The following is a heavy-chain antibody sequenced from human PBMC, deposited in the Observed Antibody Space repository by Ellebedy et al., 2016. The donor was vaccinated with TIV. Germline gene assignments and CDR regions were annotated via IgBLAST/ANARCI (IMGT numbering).Heavy chain of an antibody. CDR3: ARLNLTVPIYYFDH. D-gene: IGHD4-11*01. Sequence: GESLKISXAASGFTFSSYSMAWVRQAPGKGLEWVSYISIGSATIYYADSVKGRFTISRDNAKNSLYLQMNSLRDEDSAVYYCARLNLTVPIYYFDHWGQGTLVTVSA. CDR1: GFTFSSYS. J-gene: IGHJ4*02. CDR2: ISIGSATI. V-gene: IGHV3-48*02.